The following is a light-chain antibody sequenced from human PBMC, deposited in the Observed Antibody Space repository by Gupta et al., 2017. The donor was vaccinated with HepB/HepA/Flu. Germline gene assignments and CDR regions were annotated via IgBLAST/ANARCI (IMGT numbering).Light chain of an antibody. CDR2: EAS. J-gene: IGKJ5*01. Sequence: DIHVTQSPSTQSASIGDRVTITCRASQNINKWLSWYQQKPEKAPKLLVYEASAVKTGVPSRFSDSGSGTEFTLTINSRQPDDFATYYCQHENNSSITFGQGTLMEI. V-gene: IGKV1-5*03. CDR3: QHENNSSIT. CDR1: QNINKW.